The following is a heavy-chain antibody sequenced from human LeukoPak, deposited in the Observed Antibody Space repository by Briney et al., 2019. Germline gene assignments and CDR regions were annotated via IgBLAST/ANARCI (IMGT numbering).Heavy chain of an antibody. CDR1: GFTFSSYW. D-gene: IGHD3-10*01. V-gene: IGHV3-74*01. Sequence: PGGSLRLSCAASGFTFSSYWMHWVRQAPGQGLVLVSRINSDGSSTTCADSVKGRFTISRDNAKNTLYLQMNSLRAEDTAVYYCARVTTGGSGSSDYWGQGTLVTVSS. CDR3: ARVTTGGSGSSDY. J-gene: IGHJ4*02. CDR2: INSDGSST.